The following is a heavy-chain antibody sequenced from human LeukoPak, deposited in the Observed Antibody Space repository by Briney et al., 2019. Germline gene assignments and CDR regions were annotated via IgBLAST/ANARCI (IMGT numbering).Heavy chain of an antibody. Sequence: PSETLSLTCTVSGGSISSYYWSWIRQPPGKGLEWIGYIYYSGSTNYNPSLKSRVTISVDTSKNQFSLKLRPVTAADTAVYYCARERAVTTYYYFDYWGQGTLVTVPS. D-gene: IGHD4-17*01. V-gene: IGHV4-59*01. J-gene: IGHJ4*02. CDR1: GGSISSYY. CDR3: ARERAVTTYYYFDY. CDR2: IYYSGST.